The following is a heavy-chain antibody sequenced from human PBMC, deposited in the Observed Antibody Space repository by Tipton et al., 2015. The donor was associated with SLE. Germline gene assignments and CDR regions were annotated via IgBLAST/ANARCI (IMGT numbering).Heavy chain of an antibody. CDR1: GDSITSYSFY. CDR2: VDYYGET. J-gene: IGHJ3*02. CDR3: ARGNYDFRGRTFDI. D-gene: IGHD3-3*01. V-gene: IGHV4-39*02. Sequence: TLSLTCSVSGDSITSYSFYWGWVRQPPGKGLEWIGNVDYYGETYSNSSLKSRVTISVDTAKNQFSLQLKSVSAADTAVYYCARGNYDFRGRTFDIWGQGTMVTVSS.